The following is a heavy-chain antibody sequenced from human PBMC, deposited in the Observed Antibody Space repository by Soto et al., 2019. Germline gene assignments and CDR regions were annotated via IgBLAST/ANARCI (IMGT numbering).Heavy chain of an antibody. CDR1: GGSISSYY. V-gene: IGHV4-59*08. J-gene: IGHJ4*02. CDR2: IYYSGST. CDR3: ARHNYGSGSTYFDY. D-gene: IGHD3-10*01. Sequence: QVQLQESGPGLVKPSETLSLTCTVSGGSISSYYWSWIRQPPGKGLEWIGYIYYSGSTNYNPSLTSRATISAATSKNQFSLKLNSMPAADTAVYYCARHNYGSGSTYFDYWGQGTLVTVSS.